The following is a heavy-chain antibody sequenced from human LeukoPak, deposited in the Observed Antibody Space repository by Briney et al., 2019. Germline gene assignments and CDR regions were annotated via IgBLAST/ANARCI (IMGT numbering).Heavy chain of an antibody. CDR2: IRQDGNEE. D-gene: IGHD6-19*01. Sequence: PGGSLRLSCAASGFTFNIYEMNWVRQAPGKGPEWVANIRQDGNEEFCVDSVRGRFTISRDNAKNSLYLQMNSLRAEDTAVYYCARDPSGWYFVDYWGQGTLVTVSS. V-gene: IGHV3-7*01. CDR1: GFTFNIYE. CDR3: ARDPSGWYFVDY. J-gene: IGHJ4*02.